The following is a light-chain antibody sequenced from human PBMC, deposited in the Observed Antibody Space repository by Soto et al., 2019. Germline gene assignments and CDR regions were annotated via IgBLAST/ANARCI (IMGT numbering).Light chain of an antibody. J-gene: IGKJ1*01. CDR3: QQRSSWPWT. V-gene: IGKV3-11*01. CDR1: QSVSGY. CDR2: NTS. Sequence: EIVLTQSPATLSLSPGERATLSCRASQSVSGYLAWYQQQPGQAPRLLIYNTSKKATGIPARFSGSGSGTDFTLTISSLEPEDFAVYYCQQRSSWPWTFGQGTKVDIK.